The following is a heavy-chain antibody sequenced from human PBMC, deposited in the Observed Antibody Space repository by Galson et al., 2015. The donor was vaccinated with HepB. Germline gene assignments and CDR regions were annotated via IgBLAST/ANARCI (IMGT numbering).Heavy chain of an antibody. Sequence: SLRLSCAASGFTVTKNHMTWVRQAPGRGLEWLSITYSVGTTYYADSVKGRFTISRDNSKNTLYLQMNSLGAEDTAIYYCLGFPGYWGQGTLVTVSS. D-gene: IGHD2-15*01. CDR1: GFTVTKNH. CDR2: TYSVGTT. CDR3: LGFPGY. J-gene: IGHJ4*02. V-gene: IGHV3-53*01.